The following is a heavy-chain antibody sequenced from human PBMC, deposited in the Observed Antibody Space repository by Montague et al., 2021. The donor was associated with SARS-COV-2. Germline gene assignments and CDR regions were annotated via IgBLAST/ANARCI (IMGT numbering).Heavy chain of an antibody. CDR1: GFPFSSYW. Sequence: SRSLSLSASGFPFSSYWMSWVRQAPGKGLEWVANIKQDGSEKYYVDSVKGRFTISRDNAKNSLYLQMNSLRAEDTAVYYCARVGSSSWYFDYWGQGTLVTVSS. CDR3: ARVGSSSWYFDY. J-gene: IGHJ4*02. CDR2: IKQDGSEK. V-gene: IGHV3-7*01. D-gene: IGHD6-13*01.